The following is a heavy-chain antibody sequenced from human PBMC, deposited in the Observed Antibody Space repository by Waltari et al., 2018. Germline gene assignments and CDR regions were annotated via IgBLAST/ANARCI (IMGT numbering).Heavy chain of an antibody. D-gene: IGHD3-22*01. J-gene: IGHJ6*02. Sequence: QVQLQQWGAGLLKPSETLSLTCAVYGGSFSGYYWSWIRQPPGKGLEWIGYIYYSGSTNYNPSLKSRVTISVDTSKNQFSLKLSSVTAADTAVYYCARDYYDSSGYRHPDYYYYYGMDVWGQGTTVTVSS. V-gene: IGHV4-34*11. CDR3: ARDYYDSSGYRHPDYYYYYGMDV. CDR2: IYYSGST. CDR1: GGSFSGYY.